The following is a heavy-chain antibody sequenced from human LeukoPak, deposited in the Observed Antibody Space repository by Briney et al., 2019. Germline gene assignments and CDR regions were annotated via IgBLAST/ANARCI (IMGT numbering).Heavy chain of an antibody. CDR2: INHSGST. V-gene: IGHV4-34*01. J-gene: IGHJ5*02. Sequence: SETLSLTCAVYGGSFSGYYWSWIRQPPGKGLEWIGEINHSGSTNYNPSLKSRVTISVDTSKNQFSLRLGSVTAADTAVYYCAREYSDYDPTGWFDPWGQGTLVTVSS. CDR3: AREYSDYDPTGWFDP. D-gene: IGHD5-12*01. CDR1: GGSFSGYY.